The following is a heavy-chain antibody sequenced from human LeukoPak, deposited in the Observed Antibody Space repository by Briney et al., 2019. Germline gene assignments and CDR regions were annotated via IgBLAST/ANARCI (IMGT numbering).Heavy chain of an antibody. V-gene: IGHV3-7*03. CDR2: IKQDGSDK. CDR3: VRDLPTVGIDY. Sequence: GGSLRLSCAASGFTFSSYWMSWVRQAPGKGLKWVANIKQDGSDKYYVDSVKGRFTISRDDAKNSLYLQMNSLRAEDTAVYYCVRDLPTVGIDYWGQGTLVTVSS. D-gene: IGHD4-23*01. CDR1: GFTFSSYW. J-gene: IGHJ4*02.